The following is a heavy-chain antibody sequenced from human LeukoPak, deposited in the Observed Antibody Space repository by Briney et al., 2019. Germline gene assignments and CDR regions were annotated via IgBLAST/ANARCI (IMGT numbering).Heavy chain of an antibody. CDR3: ARERRYGGSYPHLDY. CDR1: GASISTYY. J-gene: IGHJ4*02. CDR2: IYTSGST. D-gene: IGHD1-26*01. Sequence: PSETLSLTCTVSGASISTYYWSWIRQPAGKGLEWIGRIYTSGSTNYNPSLQSRVTMSVDTSKNQFSLKVSSVTAADTAVYYCARERRYGGSYPHLDYWGQGTLVTVSS. V-gene: IGHV4-4*07.